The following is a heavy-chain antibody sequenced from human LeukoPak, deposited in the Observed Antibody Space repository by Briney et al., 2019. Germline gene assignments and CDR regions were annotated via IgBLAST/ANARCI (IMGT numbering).Heavy chain of an antibody. V-gene: IGHV3-48*02. CDR1: GLTFSASN. D-gene: IGHD3-10*01. Sequence: GGSLRLSCAASGLTFSASNMNWVRQAPGKGLEWISYISSYSGATYYADSVKGRFTISRGDAKNSLYLQMNSLRDEDTAVYYCARVRSGSYFDYWGQGTLVTVSS. CDR3: ARVRSGSYFDY. J-gene: IGHJ4*02. CDR2: ISSYSGAT.